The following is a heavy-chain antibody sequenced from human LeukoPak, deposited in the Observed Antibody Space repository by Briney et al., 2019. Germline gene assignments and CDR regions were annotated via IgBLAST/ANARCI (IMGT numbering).Heavy chain of an antibody. CDR3: ATGDYGDYLGWFDP. CDR2: INPNSGGT. J-gene: IGHJ5*02. V-gene: IGHV1-2*02. CDR1: GYTFTGYY. D-gene: IGHD4-17*01. Sequence: ASVKVSCKASGYTFTGYYMHWARQAPGQGLEWMGWINPNSGGTNYAQKFQGRVTMTRDTSISTAYMELSGLRSDDTAVYYCATGDYGDYLGWFDPWGQGTLVTVSS.